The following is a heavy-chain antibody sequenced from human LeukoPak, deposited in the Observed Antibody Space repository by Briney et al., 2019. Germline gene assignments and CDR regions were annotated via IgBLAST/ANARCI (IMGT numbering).Heavy chain of an antibody. J-gene: IGHJ4*02. CDR2: INWNGGST. Sequence: RPGGSLRLSCAASGFTFDDYGMSWVRQAPGKGLEWVSGINWNGGSTGYADSVKGRFTISRDNAKNSLYLQMISLRAEDTALYYCARGGTTGYYFDYWGQGTLVTVSS. V-gene: IGHV3-20*04. D-gene: IGHD4-17*01. CDR1: GFTFDDYG. CDR3: ARGGTTGYYFDY.